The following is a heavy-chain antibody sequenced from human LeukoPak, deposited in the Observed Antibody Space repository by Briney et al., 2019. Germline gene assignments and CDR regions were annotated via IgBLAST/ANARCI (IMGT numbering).Heavy chain of an antibody. CDR2: ISSSGRTI. CDR1: GFTFSTYE. D-gene: IGHD3-22*01. J-gene: IGHJ4*02. CDR3: AXVYGYYDNSGXYXYFXY. Sequence: PGGSLRLSCAASGFTFSTYEMNWVRQAPGKGLEWVSYISSSGRTIYYSDSVKGRFTISRDNAKDSLYLEMNSLRAEDTAVYYCAXVYGYYDNSGXYXYFXYXGQGT. V-gene: IGHV3-48*03.